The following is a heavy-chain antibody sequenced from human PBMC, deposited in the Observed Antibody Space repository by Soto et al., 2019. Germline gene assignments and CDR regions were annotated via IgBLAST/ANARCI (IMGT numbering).Heavy chain of an antibody. CDR2: INHSGST. V-gene: IGHV4-34*01. CDR1: GGSFSGYY. D-gene: IGHD3-3*01. CDR3: ARVRRITIFGVVITPKNAFDI. Sequence: QVQLQQWGAGLLKPSETLSLTCAVYGGSFSGYYWSWIRQPPGKGLEWIGEINHSGSTNYNPSLKSRVTISVDTSKNQFSLKLSSVTAADTAVYYCARVRRITIFGVVITPKNAFDIWGQGTMVTVSS. J-gene: IGHJ3*02.